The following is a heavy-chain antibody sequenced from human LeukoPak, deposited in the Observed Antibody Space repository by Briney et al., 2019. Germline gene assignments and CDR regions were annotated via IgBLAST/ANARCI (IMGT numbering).Heavy chain of an antibody. CDR1: GYTFTSYG. CDR3: ATNILVRDIINWFDP. V-gene: IGHV1-18*01. J-gene: IGHJ5*02. Sequence: ASVKVSCKASGYTFTSYGISWVRQAPGQGLEWMGWISAYNGNTNYAQKLQGRVTMTTDTSTSTAYMELRRLRYDDTAVYYCATNILVRDIINWFDPWGQGTLVTVSS. D-gene: IGHD3-10*01. CDR2: ISAYNGNT.